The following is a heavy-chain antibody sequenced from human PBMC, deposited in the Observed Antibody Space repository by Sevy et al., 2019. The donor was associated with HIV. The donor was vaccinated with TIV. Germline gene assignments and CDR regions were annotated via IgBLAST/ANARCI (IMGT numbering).Heavy chain of an antibody. Sequence: GGSLRLSCAASGFGLSNHAMIWVRQAPGKGLEWVAGISYDARKKYYADSVRGRFTISRDDSKNTLYLQMNSLTTEDTAVYYWARLVGYCSGGRCSIIDFWGQGTLVTVSS. CDR2: ISYDARKK. V-gene: IGHV3-30*01. J-gene: IGHJ4*02. D-gene: IGHD2-15*01. CDR1: GFGLSNHA. CDR3: ARLVGYCSGGRCSIIDF.